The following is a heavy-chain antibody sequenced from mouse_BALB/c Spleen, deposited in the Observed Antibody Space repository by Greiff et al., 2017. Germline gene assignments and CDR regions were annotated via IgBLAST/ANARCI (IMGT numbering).Heavy chain of an antibody. J-gene: IGHJ2*01. Sequence: VQLQQSGPELVKPGASVKISCKASGYAFSSSWMNWVKQRPGQGLEWIGRINPGDGDTNYNGKFKGKATLTADKSSSTAYMQLSSLTSVDSAVYFCATYGRCYFDYWGQGTTLTVSS. CDR3: ATYGRCYFDY. D-gene: IGHD1-1*01. CDR1: GYAFSSSW. CDR2: INPGDGDT. V-gene: IGHV1-82*01.